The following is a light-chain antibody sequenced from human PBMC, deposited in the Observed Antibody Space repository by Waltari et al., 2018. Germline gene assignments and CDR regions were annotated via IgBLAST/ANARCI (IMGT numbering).Light chain of an antibody. V-gene: IGKV3D-15*01. Sequence: EIVMTQSPATLSVSPGERDTLSCRASQSVRSNYLAWYQQKPGQAPRLLIYGVSTRATGIPDRFSGSGSGTDFTLTISSLQSEDFAVYYCQHYTNWPLTFGGGTKVEIK. CDR3: QHYTNWPLT. CDR1: QSVRSN. CDR2: GVS. J-gene: IGKJ4*01.